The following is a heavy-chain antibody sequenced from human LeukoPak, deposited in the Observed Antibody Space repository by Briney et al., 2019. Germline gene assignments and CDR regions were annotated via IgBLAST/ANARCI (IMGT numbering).Heavy chain of an antibody. CDR2: MNPNSGGT. J-gene: IGHJ3*01. Sequence: GASVKVSCKASGDTFSDYYLHWVRKAPGQGLEWLGWMNPNSGGTNYAQKFQGRITMTGDTSTAYLELSRLRSDDTAVYYCARDLGSTIIVGGDAFDLWGQGTMVTVSS. CDR1: GDTFSDYY. V-gene: IGHV1-2*02. CDR3: ARDLGSTIIVGGDAFDL. D-gene: IGHD3-22*01.